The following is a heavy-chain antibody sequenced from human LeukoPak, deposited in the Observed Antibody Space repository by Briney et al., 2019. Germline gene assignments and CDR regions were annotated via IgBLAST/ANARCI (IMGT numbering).Heavy chain of an antibody. J-gene: IGHJ4*02. CDR3: ARLHLDSSGYYFDY. D-gene: IGHD3-22*01. Sequence: SETLSLTCTVSGGSISSYYWSWIRQPPGKGLEWIGYIYYSGSTNYNPSLKSRVTISVDTSKNQFSLKLSSVTAADTAVYYCARLHLDSSGYYFDYRGQGTLVTVSS. V-gene: IGHV4-59*01. CDR2: IYYSGST. CDR1: GGSISSYY.